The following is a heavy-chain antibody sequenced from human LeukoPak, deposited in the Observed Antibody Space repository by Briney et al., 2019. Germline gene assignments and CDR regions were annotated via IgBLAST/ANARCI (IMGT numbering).Heavy chain of an antibody. CDR3: ARHQRSSGWYFGPFDP. V-gene: IGHV4-4*07. Sequence: SETLSLTCTVSGGSISSYYWSWIRQPAGKGLEWIGRIYTSGSTNYNPSLKSRVTISVDTSKNQFSLKLSSVTAADTAVYYCARHQRSSGWYFGPFDPWGQGTLVTVSS. CDR1: GGSISSYY. CDR2: IYTSGST. D-gene: IGHD6-19*01. J-gene: IGHJ5*02.